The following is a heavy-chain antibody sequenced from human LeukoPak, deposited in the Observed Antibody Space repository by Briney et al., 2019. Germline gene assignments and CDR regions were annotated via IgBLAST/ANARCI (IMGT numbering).Heavy chain of an antibody. CDR3: AKQRNGDYSTDYYYYFMDV. D-gene: IGHD4-17*01. V-gene: IGHV3-23*01. J-gene: IGHJ6*03. Sequence: GGSLRLSCAASGFTFSSYAMSWVRQAPGEGLEWVSAISGSGGSTYYEDSVKGRFTISRDNSKNTLYLQMNSLRAEDTAVYYCAKQRNGDYSTDYYYYFMDVWGKGTTVTVSS. CDR2: ISGSGGST. CDR1: GFTFSSYA.